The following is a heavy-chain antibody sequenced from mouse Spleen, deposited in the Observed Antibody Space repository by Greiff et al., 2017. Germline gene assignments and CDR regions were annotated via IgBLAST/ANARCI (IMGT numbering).Heavy chain of an antibody. J-gene: IGHJ4*01. CDR2: IYPGDGDT. CDR3: ARIRGGMGAMDY. D-gene: IGHD2-10*02. Sequence: QVQLKQSGPELVKPGASVKISCKASGYAFSSSWMNWVKQRPGKGLEWIGRIYPGDGDTNYNGKFKGKATLTADKSSSTAYMQLSSLTSEDSAVYFCARIRGGMGAMDYWGQGTSVTVSS. V-gene: IGHV1-82*01. CDR1: GYAFSSSW.